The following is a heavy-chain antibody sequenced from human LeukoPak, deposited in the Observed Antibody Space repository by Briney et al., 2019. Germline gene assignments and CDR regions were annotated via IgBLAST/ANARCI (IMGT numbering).Heavy chain of an antibody. CDR1: GGSISSGSYY. D-gene: IGHD6-13*01. CDR3: ASTAAGTDY. V-gene: IGHV4-61*02. Sequence: SETLSLTCTVSGGSISSGSYYWSWIRQPAGKGLEWIGRIYTSGSTNYNPSLKSRVTISVDTSKNQFSLKLTSVTAADTAVYYCASTAAGTDYWGQGTLVTVSS. CDR2: IYTSGST. J-gene: IGHJ4*02.